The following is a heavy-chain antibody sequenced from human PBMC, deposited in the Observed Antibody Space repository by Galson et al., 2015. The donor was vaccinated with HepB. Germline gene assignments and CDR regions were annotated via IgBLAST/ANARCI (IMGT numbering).Heavy chain of an antibody. J-gene: IGHJ6*02. CDR3: ARDFVAGTPYYYYGMDV. V-gene: IGHV3-33*01. CDR2: IWYDGSNK. D-gene: IGHD6-19*01. CDR1: GFTFSCYG. Sequence: SLRLSCAASGFTFSCYGMHWVRQAPGKGLEWVAVIWYDGSNKYYADSVKGRFTISRDNSKNTLYLQMNSLRAEDTAVYYCARDFVAGTPYYYYGMDVWGQGTTVTVSS.